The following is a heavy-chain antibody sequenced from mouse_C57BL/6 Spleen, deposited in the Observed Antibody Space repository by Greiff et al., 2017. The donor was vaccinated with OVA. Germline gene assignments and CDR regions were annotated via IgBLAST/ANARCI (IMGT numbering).Heavy chain of an antibody. CDR3: ARGGKSPFDY. Sequence: QVQLKQSGPELVKPGASVKISCKASGYAFSSSWMNWVKQRPGKGLEWIGRIYPGDGDTNYNGKFKGKATLTADKSSSTAYMQLSSLTSEDSAVYFCARGGKSPFDYWGQGTTLTVSS. CDR1: GYAFSSSW. V-gene: IGHV1-82*01. D-gene: IGHD2-1*01. J-gene: IGHJ2*01. CDR2: IYPGDGDT.